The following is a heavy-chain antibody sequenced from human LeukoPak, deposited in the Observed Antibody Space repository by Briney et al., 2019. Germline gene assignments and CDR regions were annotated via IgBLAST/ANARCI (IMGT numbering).Heavy chain of an antibody. CDR3: ARARIQLWSTFDY. Sequence: NPSETLSLTCAVSGGSISSSNWWSWVRQPPGKGLEWIGYIYYSGSTNYNPSLKSRVTISVDTSKNQFSLKLSSVTAADTAVYYCARARIQLWSTFDYWGQGTLVTVSS. CDR2: IYYSGST. D-gene: IGHD5-18*01. J-gene: IGHJ4*02. CDR1: GGSISSSNW. V-gene: IGHV4-4*02.